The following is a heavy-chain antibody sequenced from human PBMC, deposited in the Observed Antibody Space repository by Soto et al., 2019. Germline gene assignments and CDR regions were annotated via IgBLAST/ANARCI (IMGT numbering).Heavy chain of an antibody. CDR3: ARGGVSTRTFDY. J-gene: IGHJ4*02. CDR2: IYPSDSDT. Sequence: ESLPISWQVSGYTFAGYWIAWARQMPGKGLELMGIIYPSDSDTRYRPSFQGQVTISADKSISSAYLQWSSLRASDTAMYYCARGGVSTRTFDYWGQGTPVTVSS. D-gene: IGHD3-3*01. V-gene: IGHV5-51*01. CDR1: GYTFAGYW.